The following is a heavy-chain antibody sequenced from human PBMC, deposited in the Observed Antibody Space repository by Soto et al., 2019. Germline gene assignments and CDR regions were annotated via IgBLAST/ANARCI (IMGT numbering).Heavy chain of an antibody. Sequence: ESLKISCKGSGYRFTSYWIGWVRQMPGKGLEWMGIIYPGDSDTRYSPSFQGQVTISADKSISTAYLQWSSLKASDTAMYYCARHRDLGCGGDCSTGWFDPWGQGTLVTVSS. D-gene: IGHD2-21*02. CDR3: ARHRDLGCGGDCSTGWFDP. CDR1: GYRFTSYW. V-gene: IGHV5-51*01. CDR2: IYPGDSDT. J-gene: IGHJ5*02.